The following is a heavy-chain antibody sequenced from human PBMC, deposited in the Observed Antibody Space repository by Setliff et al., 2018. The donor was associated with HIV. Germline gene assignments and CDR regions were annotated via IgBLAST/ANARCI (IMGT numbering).Heavy chain of an antibody. Sequence: GESLKISCRGSGYTFTNYWIGWVRQMPGRGLEWMGIIYPGDSDTRYSPSFEGQVTMSADRSITTAYLQWSRLKASDTAMYYCATLTNFDHWGQGTLVTVSS. CDR2: IYPGDSDT. CDR1: GYTFTNYW. V-gene: IGHV5-51*01. J-gene: IGHJ4*02. D-gene: IGHD7-27*01. CDR3: ATLTNFDH.